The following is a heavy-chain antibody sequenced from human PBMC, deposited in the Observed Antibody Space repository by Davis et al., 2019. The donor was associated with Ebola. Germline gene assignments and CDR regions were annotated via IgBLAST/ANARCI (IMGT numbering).Heavy chain of an antibody. CDR3: ARDFHSLTPSDGIIVLDYGMDV. CDR1: GYTFTGHY. J-gene: IGHJ6*02. CDR2: INPNSGGT. Sequence: AASVKVSCKASGYTFTGHYMHWVRQAPGQGLEWMGWINPNSGGTNYAQKFQGWVTMNRDTSISTAYMELSRLRSDDTAVYYCARDFHSLTPSDGIIVLDYGMDVWGQGTTVTVSS. D-gene: IGHD1-26*01. V-gene: IGHV1-2*04.